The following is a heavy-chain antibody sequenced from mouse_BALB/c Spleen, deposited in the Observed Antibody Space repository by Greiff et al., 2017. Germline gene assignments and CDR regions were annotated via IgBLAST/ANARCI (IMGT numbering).Heavy chain of an antibody. CDR3: ARTRDYVYAMDY. V-gene: IGHV1S56*01. J-gene: IGHJ4*01. D-gene: IGHD2-4*01. CDR1: GYTFTSYY. Sequence: QVQLKESGPELVKPGASVRISCKASGYTFTSYYIHWVKQRPGQGLEWIGWIYPGNVNTKYNEKFKGKATLTADKSSSTAYMQLSSLTSEDSAVYFCARTRDYVYAMDYWGQGTSVTVSS. CDR2: IYPGNVNT.